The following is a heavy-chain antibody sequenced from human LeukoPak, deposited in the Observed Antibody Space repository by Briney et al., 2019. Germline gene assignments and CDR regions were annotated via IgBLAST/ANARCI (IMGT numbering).Heavy chain of an antibody. D-gene: IGHD2-15*01. CDR2: IGTAGDT. Sequence: TGGSLRLSCAASGFTFSSYDMHWVRQATGKGLEWVSAIGTAGDTYYPGSVKGRFTISRENAKNSLYLQMNSLRAGDTAVYYCAREGRNDAFDIWGQGTMVTVSS. J-gene: IGHJ3*02. CDR1: GFTFSSYD. CDR3: AREGRNDAFDI. V-gene: IGHV3-13*01.